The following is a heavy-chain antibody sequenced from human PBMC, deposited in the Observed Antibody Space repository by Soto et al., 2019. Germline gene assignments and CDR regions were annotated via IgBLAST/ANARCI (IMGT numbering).Heavy chain of an antibody. CDR3: ARSGLLPYFDY. J-gene: IGHJ4*01. D-gene: IGHD3-3*01. V-gene: IGHV1-3*05. CDR2: INAGNGNT. Sequence: QVQLVQSGAEEKKPGASVKVSCKASGYTFTSYAIHWVRQAPGQRLEWMGWINAGNGNTKYSQNFQGRVTITRDTSASTAYMELSSLTSEDTAVYYCARSGLLPYFDYWDHGTLVTVSS. CDR1: GYTFTSYA.